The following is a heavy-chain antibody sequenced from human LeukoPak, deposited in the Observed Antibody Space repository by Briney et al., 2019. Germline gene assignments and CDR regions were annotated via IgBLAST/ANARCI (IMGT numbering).Heavy chain of an antibody. CDR3: ASVQTGYYDLLVDY. D-gene: IGHD3-9*01. V-gene: IGHV3-48*03. Sequence: GGSLRLSCAASGFTFSSYEMNWVRQAPGKGLEWVSYISSSGSTIYYADSVKGRFTISRDNAKNSLYLQMNSLRAEDTAVYYCASVQTGYYDLLVDYWGQGTLVTVSS. CDR1: GFTFSSYE. J-gene: IGHJ4*02. CDR2: ISSSGSTI.